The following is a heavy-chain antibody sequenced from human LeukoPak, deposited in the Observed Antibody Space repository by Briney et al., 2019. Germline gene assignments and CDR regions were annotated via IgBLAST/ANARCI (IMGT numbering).Heavy chain of an antibody. CDR2: ISYDGSAK. CDR1: GFAFSDWA. Sequence: QPGGSLRLSCAASGFAFSDWAMHWVRQAPGKGLEWVTVISYDGSAKSYAGSVRGRFTISRDNSDNTLYLQIDSLRPEDTAIYYCARGRGFGELGHYFDHWGQGTLVTVSS. D-gene: IGHD3-10*01. V-gene: IGHV3-30*04. J-gene: IGHJ4*02. CDR3: ARGRGFGELGHYFDH.